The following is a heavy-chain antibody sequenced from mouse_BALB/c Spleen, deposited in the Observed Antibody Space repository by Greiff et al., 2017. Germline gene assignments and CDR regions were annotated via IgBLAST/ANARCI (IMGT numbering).Heavy chain of an antibody. CDR2: IYPGSGNT. J-gene: IGHJ4*01. CDR3: ARADYYGSIYAMDY. Sequence: PMESGPELVKPGASVKISCKASGYTFTDYYINWVKQKPGQGLEWIGWIYPGSGNTKYNEKFKGKATLTVDTSSSTAYMQLSSLTSEDTAVYFCARADYYGSIYAMDYWGQGTSVTVSS. D-gene: IGHD1-1*01. V-gene: IGHV1-84*02. CDR1: GYTFTDYY.